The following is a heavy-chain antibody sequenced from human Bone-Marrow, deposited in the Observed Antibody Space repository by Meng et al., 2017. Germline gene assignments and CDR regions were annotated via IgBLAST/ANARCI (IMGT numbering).Heavy chain of an antibody. J-gene: IGHJ6*02. CDR1: GYTFTDYY. Sequence: ASVKVSCKASGYTFTDYYIHWVRQATGQGLEWMGWMNPNSGNTGYAQKFQGRVTMTRNTSISTAYMELSSLRSEDTAVYYCARVKPTVTPGGWYYGMDAWGQGTTVTVSS. D-gene: IGHD4-17*01. V-gene: IGHV1-8*02. CDR2: MNPNSGNT. CDR3: ARVKPTVTPGGWYYGMDA.